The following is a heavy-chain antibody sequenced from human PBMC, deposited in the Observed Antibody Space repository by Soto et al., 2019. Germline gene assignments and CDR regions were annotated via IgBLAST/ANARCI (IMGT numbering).Heavy chain of an antibody. V-gene: IGHV1-69*18. Sequence: QVVLVQSGAEVQKPGSSVKVSCKSSGGTFSSYGINWVRQAPGQGPEWMGMIIPNFGTPKYAQKFQGRVTITADESTRTAYMELSSLRSEDTAVYYCARDGRSSSYDYWGQGTLVTVSS. J-gene: IGHJ4*02. CDR3: ARDGRSSSYDY. CDR1: GGTFSSYG. CDR2: IIPNFGTP. D-gene: IGHD6-13*01.